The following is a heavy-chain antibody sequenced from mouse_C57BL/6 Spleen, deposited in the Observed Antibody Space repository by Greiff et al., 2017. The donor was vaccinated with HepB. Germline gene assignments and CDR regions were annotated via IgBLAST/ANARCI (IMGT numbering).Heavy chain of an antibody. Sequence: VQLQQPGAELVKPGASVKLSCTASGFNIKDYYMHWVKQRTEQGLEWIGRIDPEDGETKYATKFQGKDTITADTSSNTAYLQLSSLTSEDTAVYYCATIYYGYDRGAMDYWGQGTSVTVSS. D-gene: IGHD2-2*01. CDR2: IDPEDGET. V-gene: IGHV14-2*01. CDR1: GFNIKDYY. CDR3: ATIYYGYDRGAMDY. J-gene: IGHJ4*01.